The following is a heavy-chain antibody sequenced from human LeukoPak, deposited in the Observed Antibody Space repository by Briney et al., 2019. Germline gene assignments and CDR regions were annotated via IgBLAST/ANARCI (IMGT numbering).Heavy chain of an antibody. V-gene: IGHV1-69*13. CDR1: GDTFSAYS. D-gene: IGHD3-22*01. CDR2: IIPMLGTA. Sequence: SVSVSCKASGDTFSAYSITWVRQAPGQGLEWMGGIIPMLGTADQAQKFQGRVTITADESTSTAYMELSSLRSEDTAVYFCAREHDSSLGGFDCGGQGTLVTVSS. CDR3: AREHDSSLGGFDC. J-gene: IGHJ4*02.